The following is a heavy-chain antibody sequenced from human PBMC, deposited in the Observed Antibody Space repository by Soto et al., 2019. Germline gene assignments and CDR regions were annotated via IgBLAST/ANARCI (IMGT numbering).Heavy chain of an antibody. CDR2: ISWNSGSI. J-gene: IGHJ6*03. CDR1: GFTFDDYA. D-gene: IGHD1-7*01. CDR3: AKDRITGTTGYYYMDV. V-gene: IGHV3-9*01. Sequence: EVQLVESGGGLVQPGRSLRLSCAASGFTFDDYAMHWVRQAPGKGLEWVSGISWNSGSIGYADSVKGRFTISRDNAKNSLYLQMNSLRAEDTALYYCAKDRITGTTGYYYMDVWGKGTTVTVSS.